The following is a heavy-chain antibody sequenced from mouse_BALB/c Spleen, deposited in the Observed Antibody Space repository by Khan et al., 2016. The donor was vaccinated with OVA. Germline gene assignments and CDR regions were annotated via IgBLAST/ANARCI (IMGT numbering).Heavy chain of an antibody. CDR3: ATQGSTYTWFTY. J-gene: IGHJ3*01. D-gene: IGHD1-1*01. Sequence: MQLEESGPELVKPGASVKMSCKASGYTFTSYVIHWVKQKPGQGLEWIGYIYPYNDDTKYIEKFKGKATLTSDKSSSTAYMELSSLTAEDSAVYFCATQGSTYTWFTYWGQGTLVSVSA. V-gene: IGHV1S136*01. CDR1: GYTFTSYV. CDR2: IYPYNDDT.